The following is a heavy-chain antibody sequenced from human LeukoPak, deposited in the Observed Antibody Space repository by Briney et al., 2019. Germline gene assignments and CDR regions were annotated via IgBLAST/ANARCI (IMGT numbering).Heavy chain of an antibody. J-gene: IGHJ4*02. CDR3: ARDRALVPAAKYSDY. CDR1: GFTFSSYS. V-gene: IGHV3-21*01. CDR2: ISSSSSYI. Sequence: GGSLRLSYAASGFTFSSYSMNWVRQAPGKGLEWVSSISSSSSYIYYADSVKGRFTISRDNAKNSLYLQMNSLRAEDTAVYYCARDRALVPAAKYSDYWGQGTLVTVSS. D-gene: IGHD2-2*01.